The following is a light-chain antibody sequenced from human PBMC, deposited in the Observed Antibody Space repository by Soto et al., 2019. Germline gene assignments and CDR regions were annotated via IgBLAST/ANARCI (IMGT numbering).Light chain of an antibody. CDR3: QQYGNSPT. J-gene: IGKJ1*01. CDR1: QSVSSSY. V-gene: IGKV3-20*01. CDR2: GAS. Sequence: IVLTQSPGTLSLSPWERATLSCRASQSVSSSYLAWYQQKPGQAPRLLIYGASNRATGIPDRFSGSGSGTDFTLTISRLEPEDFAMYYCQQYGNSPTFGQGTKVDIK.